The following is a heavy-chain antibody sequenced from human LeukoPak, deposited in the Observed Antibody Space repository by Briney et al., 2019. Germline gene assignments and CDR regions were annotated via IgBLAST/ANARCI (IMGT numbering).Heavy chain of an antibody. J-gene: IGHJ4*02. D-gene: IGHD3-10*01. Sequence: ASVKVSCKASGGTFSSYAISWVRQAPGQGLEWMGRIIPILGIANYAQKFQGRVMITADKSTSTAYMELSSLRSEDTAVYYCARSQGSGSPWGQGTLVTVSS. V-gene: IGHV1-69*04. CDR2: IIPILGIA. CDR1: GGTFSSYA. CDR3: ARSQGSGSP.